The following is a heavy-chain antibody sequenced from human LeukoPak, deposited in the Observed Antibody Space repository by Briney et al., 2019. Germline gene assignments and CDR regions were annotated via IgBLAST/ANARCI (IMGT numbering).Heavy chain of an antibody. J-gene: IGHJ3*02. CDR2: ISYDASNI. CDR3: AKTQQWLDTDAFDI. V-gene: IGHV3-30*18. D-gene: IGHD6-19*01. CDR1: GFIFSDYG. Sequence: SGGSLRLSCAASGFIFSDYGIHWVRQAPGKGLEWVAIISYDASNIYYADSVKGRFTISRDNSKNTLYLQMNSLRAEDTAVYYCAKTQQWLDTDAFDIWGQGTMVTVSS.